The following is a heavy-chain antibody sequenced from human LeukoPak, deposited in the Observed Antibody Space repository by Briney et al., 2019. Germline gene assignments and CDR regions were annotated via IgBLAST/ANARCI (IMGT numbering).Heavy chain of an antibody. D-gene: IGHD7-27*01. CDR1: GFTVSSSY. Sequence: TGGSLRLSCAASGFTVSSSYMYWVRQAPGKGLEWVSFFYSGGSTYYADSVKGRFTISRDNSKNTLYLQMNSLRAEDTAVYYCARSVTTRPWGAFDIWGQGTMVTVSS. V-gene: IGHV3-53*01. J-gene: IGHJ3*02. CDR2: FYSGGST. CDR3: ARSVTTRPWGAFDI.